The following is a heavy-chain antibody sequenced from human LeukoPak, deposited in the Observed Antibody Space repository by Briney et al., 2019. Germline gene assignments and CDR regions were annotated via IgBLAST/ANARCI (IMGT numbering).Heavy chain of an antibody. CDR2: IIPIFGSA. CDR1: GGTFSNYG. V-gene: IGHV1-69*06. Sequence: ASVKVSCKASGGTFSNYGINWVRQAPGQGLEWMGGIIPIFGSATYAQMFQGRVTIIADKSTSTAYMELSSLRSDDTAVYFCARDTSEGDYAWWFDPWGQGTLVTVAS. CDR3: ARDTSEGDYAWWFDP. D-gene: IGHD3-16*01. J-gene: IGHJ5*02.